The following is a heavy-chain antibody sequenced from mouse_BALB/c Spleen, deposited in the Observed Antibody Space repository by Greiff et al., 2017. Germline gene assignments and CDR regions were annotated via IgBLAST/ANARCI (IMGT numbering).Heavy chain of an antibody. D-gene: IGHD2-1*01. J-gene: IGHJ4*01. CDR1: GFNIKDYY. V-gene: IGHV14-1*02. CDR3: ATSTGAMDY. Sequence: EVKLMESGAELVRPGALVKLSCKASGFNIKDYYMHWVKQRPEQGLEWIGWIDPENGNTIYDPKFQGKASITADTSSNTAYLQLSSLTSEDTAVYYCATSTGAMDYWGQGTSVTVSS. CDR2: IDPENGNT.